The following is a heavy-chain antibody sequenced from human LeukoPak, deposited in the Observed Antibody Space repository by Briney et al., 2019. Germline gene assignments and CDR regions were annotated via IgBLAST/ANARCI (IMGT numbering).Heavy chain of an antibody. Sequence: GGSLRLSCAASGFTFSSYAMSWVRQAPGKGLEWVSAISGSGGSTYYADSVKGRFTISRDNSKNTLYLQMNSLRPEDTAVYYCVKVKDMTSWALDNWGLGTLVTVSS. V-gene: IGHV3-23*01. CDR3: VKVKDMTSWALDN. D-gene: IGHD1-26*01. J-gene: IGHJ4*02. CDR1: GFTFSSYA. CDR2: ISGSGGST.